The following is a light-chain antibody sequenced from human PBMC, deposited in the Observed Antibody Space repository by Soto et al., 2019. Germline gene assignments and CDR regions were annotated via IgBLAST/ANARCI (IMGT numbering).Light chain of an antibody. Sequence: QAVVTQPPSVSGAPGQRVTISCTGSSSNIGAGYDVHWYQQLPGTAPKLLIYGNSNRPSGVPDRFSGSKSATSASLAITGLQAEDEADYYCQSYDSSLSGSEVFGGGTKVTVL. CDR1: SSNIGAGYD. CDR3: QSYDSSLSGSEV. J-gene: IGLJ2*01. CDR2: GNS. V-gene: IGLV1-40*01.